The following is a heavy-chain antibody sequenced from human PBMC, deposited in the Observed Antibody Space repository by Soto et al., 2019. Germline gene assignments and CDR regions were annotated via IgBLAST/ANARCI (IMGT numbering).Heavy chain of an antibody. Sequence: ASVKVSCKASGYTFSDYYIHRVRQAPGQGLEWMGWINPNSGGTKYAPKFQGGVTMTRDTSITTAYMELSRLRSGDTAVYYCAREPATAKPEGVDFWGQGTLVTVAS. V-gene: IGHV1-2*02. CDR1: GYTFSDYY. CDR3: AREPATAKPEGVDF. D-gene: IGHD1-1*01. CDR2: INPNSGGT. J-gene: IGHJ4*02.